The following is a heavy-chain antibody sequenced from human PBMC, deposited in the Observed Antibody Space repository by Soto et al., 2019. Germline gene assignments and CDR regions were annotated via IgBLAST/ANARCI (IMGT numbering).Heavy chain of an antibody. CDR2: IKSKTDGGTT. CDR3: ARAALGYCSGGSCYEPFDY. J-gene: IGHJ4*02. V-gene: IGHV3-15*07. CDR1: GFTFSNAW. D-gene: IGHD2-15*01. Sequence: KPGGSLRLSCAASGFTFSNAWINWVRQAPGKGLEWVGRIKSKTDGGTTDFAAPVKGRFAISRDDSKNMVYLQMNSLKASDTAMYYCARAALGYCSGGSCYEPFDYWGQGTLVTVSS.